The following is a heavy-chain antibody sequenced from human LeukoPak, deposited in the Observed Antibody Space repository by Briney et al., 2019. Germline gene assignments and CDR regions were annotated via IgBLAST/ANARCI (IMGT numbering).Heavy chain of an antibody. CDR2: IYPGDSDT. J-gene: IGHJ3*02. CDR1: GTSFTTYW. CDR3: ARQTISGSYFGSAFDI. V-gene: IGHV5-51*01. D-gene: IGHD1-26*01. Sequence: GESLKISCKGSGTSFTTYWIGWVRQMPGKGLEWMGIIYPGDSDTRYSPSFQGQVTISADKSISTAYLQWSGLKASDTAMYYCARQTISGSYFGSAFDIWGQGTMVTVSS.